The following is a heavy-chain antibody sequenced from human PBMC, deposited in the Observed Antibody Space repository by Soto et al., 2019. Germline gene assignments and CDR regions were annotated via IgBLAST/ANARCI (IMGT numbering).Heavy chain of an antibody. CDR3: AKDKSDLWFGESLDAFDI. D-gene: IGHD3-10*01. V-gene: IGHV3-23*01. Sequence: GGSLRLSCAASGFTFSSYAMSWVRQAPGKGLEWVSAISGSGGSTYYADSVKGRFTISRDNSKNTLYLQMNSLRAEDTAVYYCAKDKSDLWFGESLDAFDIWGQGTMVTVSS. CDR1: GFTFSSYA. J-gene: IGHJ3*02. CDR2: ISGSGGST.